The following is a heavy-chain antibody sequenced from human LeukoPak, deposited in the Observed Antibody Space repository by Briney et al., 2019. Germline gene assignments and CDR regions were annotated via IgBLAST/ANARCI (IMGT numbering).Heavy chain of an antibody. D-gene: IGHD1-26*01. J-gene: IGHJ4*02. CDR1: GFTFSDYY. Sequence: GGSLRLSCAASGFTFSDYYMTWIRQAPGKGLEWVSYISNSGSTIYYADSVKGRFTISRDNAKNSLYLQVNSLRAEDTARYYCARDPTPHSGSFDYWGQGTLITVSS. CDR2: ISNSGSTI. V-gene: IGHV3-11*04. CDR3: ARDPTPHSGSFDY.